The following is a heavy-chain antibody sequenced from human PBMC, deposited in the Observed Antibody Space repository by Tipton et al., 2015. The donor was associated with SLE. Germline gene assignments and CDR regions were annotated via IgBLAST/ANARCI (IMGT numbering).Heavy chain of an antibody. CDR1: GGSFSGYY. CDR2: INHSGST. D-gene: IGHD6-19*01. Sequence: TLSLTCAVYGGSFSGYYWSWIRQPPGKGLGWIGEINHSGSTNYNPSLKSRVTISVDTSKNQFSRKLSSVTAADTAVYYCARPYDSGWHVAHDIWRQGRMVTVSS. J-gene: IGHJ3*02. V-gene: IGHV4-34*01. CDR3: ARPYDSGWHVAHDI.